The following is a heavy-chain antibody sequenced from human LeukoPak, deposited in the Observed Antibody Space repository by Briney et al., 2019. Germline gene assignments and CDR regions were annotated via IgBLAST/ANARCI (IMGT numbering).Heavy chain of an antibody. V-gene: IGHV4-30-4*08. J-gene: IGHJ6*03. Sequence: SETLSLTCTVSGGSISSGDYYWSWIRQPPGKGLEWIGYIYYSGSTYYNPSLKSRVTISVDTSKNQFSLKLSSVTAADTAVYYCAGVNYDYYYYMDVWGKGTTVTVPS. CDR2: IYYSGST. CDR3: AGVNYDYYYYMDV. CDR1: GGSISSGDYY. D-gene: IGHD4-23*01.